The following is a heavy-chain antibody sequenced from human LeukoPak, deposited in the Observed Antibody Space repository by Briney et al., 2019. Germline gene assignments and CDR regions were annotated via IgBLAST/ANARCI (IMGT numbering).Heavy chain of an antibody. D-gene: IGHD3-22*01. Sequence: GGSLRLSCAASGFTFSSYAMSWVRQAPGKGLEWVSAISGSGGSTYYADSVKGRFTISRDNSKNTLYLQMNSLRAEDTAVYYCAKDRYYDSSGYYPPYWYFDLWGRGTLVTVSS. J-gene: IGHJ2*01. CDR3: AKDRYYDSSGYYPPYWYFDL. V-gene: IGHV3-23*01. CDR2: ISGSGGST. CDR1: GFTFSSYA.